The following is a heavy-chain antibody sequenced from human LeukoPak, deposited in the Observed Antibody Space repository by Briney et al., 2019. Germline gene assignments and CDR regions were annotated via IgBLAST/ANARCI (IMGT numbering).Heavy chain of an antibody. Sequence: GGSLRLSCAASGFTFSSYSINWVRQAPGKGLECISSISSSSYYIYYADSVKGRFTISRDSAKNSLYLQMNSLRAEDTAVYYCARSGLVVRWLLPQSYIDYWGQGTLVTVSS. V-gene: IGHV3-21*06. J-gene: IGHJ4*02. D-gene: IGHD3-22*01. CDR1: GFTFSSYS. CDR2: ISSSSYYI. CDR3: ARSGLVVRWLLPQSYIDY.